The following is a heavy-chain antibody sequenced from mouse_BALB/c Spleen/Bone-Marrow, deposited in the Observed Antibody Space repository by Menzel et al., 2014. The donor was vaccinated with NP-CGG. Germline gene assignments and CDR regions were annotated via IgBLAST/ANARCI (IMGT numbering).Heavy chain of an antibody. J-gene: IGHJ4*01. Sequence: EVHLVESGGDLVKPGGSLELSCAASGFTFSSYGMSWVRRTPDKRLEWVATISGGGVYTYYPDSVKGRFTISRDNAKNTLYLQMSSLKSEDTAMYYCARRTGTDYYAMDYWGQGTSVTVSS. CDR1: GFTFSSYG. CDR3: ARRTGTDYYAMDY. D-gene: IGHD4-1*01. CDR2: ISGGGVYT. V-gene: IGHV5-6*01.